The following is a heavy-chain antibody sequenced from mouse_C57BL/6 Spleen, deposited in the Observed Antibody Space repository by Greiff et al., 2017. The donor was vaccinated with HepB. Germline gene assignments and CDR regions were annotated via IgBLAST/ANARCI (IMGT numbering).Heavy chain of an antibody. V-gene: IGHV1-26*01. D-gene: IGHD2-1*01. Sequence: EVQLQQSGPELVKPGASVKISCKASGYTFTDYYMNWVKQSHGKSLEWIGDINPNNGGTSYNQKFKGKATLTVDKSSSTAYMELRSLTSEDSAVYYCAIHYGNYQAWFAYWGQGTLVTVSA. CDR1: GYTFTDYY. CDR2: INPNNGGT. J-gene: IGHJ3*01. CDR3: AIHYGNYQAWFAY.